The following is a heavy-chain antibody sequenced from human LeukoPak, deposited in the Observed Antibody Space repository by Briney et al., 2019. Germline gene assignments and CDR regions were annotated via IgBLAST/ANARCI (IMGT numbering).Heavy chain of an antibody. CDR2: IIPIFGTA. D-gene: IGHD6-13*01. CDR1: GGTFISYA. V-gene: IGHV1-69*13. J-gene: IGHJ4*02. Sequence: GASVKVSCKASGGTFISYAISWVRQAPGQGLEWMGGIIPIFGTANYAQKFQGRVTITADESTSTAYMELSSLRSEDTAVYYCARVKVVAAAGPLDYWGQGTLVTVSS. CDR3: ARVKVVAAAGPLDY.